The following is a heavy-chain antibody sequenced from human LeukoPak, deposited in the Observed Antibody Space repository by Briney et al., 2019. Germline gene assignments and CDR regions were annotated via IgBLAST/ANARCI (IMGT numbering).Heavy chain of an antibody. Sequence: SETLSLTCTVSGGSISSSSYNWGWIRQPPGKGLEWIGYIYYSGKAYYNPSLKSRVTISVDTSKNQFSLKLSSVTAADTAVYYCARHVPGEYSSRFNWFDPWGQGTLVTAAS. CDR3: ARHVPGEYSSRFNWFDP. J-gene: IGHJ5*02. CDR2: IYYSGKA. D-gene: IGHD6-13*01. CDR1: GGSISSSSYN. V-gene: IGHV4-39*01.